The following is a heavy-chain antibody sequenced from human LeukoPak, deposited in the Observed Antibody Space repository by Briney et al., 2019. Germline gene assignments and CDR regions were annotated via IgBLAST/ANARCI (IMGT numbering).Heavy chain of an antibody. J-gene: IGHJ6*03. D-gene: IGHD6-6*01. CDR3: ARDLWAARNYYYMDV. V-gene: IGHV4-4*07. CDR2: IYTSGST. CDR1: GGSISGYY. Sequence: PSETPSLTCTVSGGSISGYYWSWIRQPAGKGLEWIGRIYTSGSTNNSPSVKSRVTMSVDTSKNQFSLKLSSVTAADTAVYYCARDLWAARNYYYMDVWGKGTTVTVSS.